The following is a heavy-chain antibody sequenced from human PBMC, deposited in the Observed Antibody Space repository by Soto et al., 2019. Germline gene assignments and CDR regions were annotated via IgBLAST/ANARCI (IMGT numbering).Heavy chain of an antibody. CDR3: AKQAAAGTYTFDY. CDR2: ISGSGGST. V-gene: IGHV3-23*01. CDR1: GFTFSSYA. J-gene: IGHJ4*02. Sequence: WGPLRLSCAVSGFTFSSYAMSWVRQAPGKGLEWVSAISGSGGSTYYADSVKGRFTISRDNSKNTLYLQMNSLRAEDTAVYYCAKQAAAGTYTFDYWGQGTLVTVSS. D-gene: IGHD6-13*01.